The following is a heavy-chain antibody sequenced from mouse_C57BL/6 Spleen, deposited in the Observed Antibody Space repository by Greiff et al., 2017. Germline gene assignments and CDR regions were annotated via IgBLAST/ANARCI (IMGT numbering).Heavy chain of an antibody. Sequence: QVQLQQSGAELVRPGTSVKVSCKASGYAFTNYLIEWVKQRPGQGLEWIGVINPGSGGTNYNEKFKGKATLTADKSSSTAYMQLSSLTSEDSAVYYCATLITTVVATYPYWYFDVWGTGTTVTVSS. CDR2: INPGSGGT. V-gene: IGHV1-54*01. CDR1: GYAFTNYL. CDR3: ATLITTVVATYPYWYFDV. J-gene: IGHJ1*03. D-gene: IGHD1-1*01.